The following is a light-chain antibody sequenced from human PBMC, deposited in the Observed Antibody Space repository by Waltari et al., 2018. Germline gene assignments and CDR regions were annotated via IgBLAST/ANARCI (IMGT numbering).Light chain of an antibody. Sequence: QSVLTQPPSVSGAPGQRVTISCTGSSSNIGAGYDVPWYQQLPGTAPKLLIYGNSNRPSGFPDRFSGSKSGTSASLAITGLQAEDEADYYCQSYDSSLRGVFGGGTKLTVL. CDR2: GNS. CDR3: QSYDSSLRGV. J-gene: IGLJ2*01. CDR1: SSNIGAGYD. V-gene: IGLV1-40*01.